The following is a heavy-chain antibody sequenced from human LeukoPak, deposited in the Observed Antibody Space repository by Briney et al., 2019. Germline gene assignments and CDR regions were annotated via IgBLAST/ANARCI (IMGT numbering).Heavy chain of an antibody. V-gene: IGHV3-21*01. Sequence: GGSLRLSCSASGFTFSTYAMGWVRQAPGKGLEWVSSVSTSGGSTYYADSVKGRFTISRDNAKNSLYLQMNSLRAEDTAVYYCARRYGMDVWGQGTTVTVSS. CDR1: GFTFSTYA. J-gene: IGHJ6*02. CDR2: VSTSGGST. CDR3: ARRYGMDV.